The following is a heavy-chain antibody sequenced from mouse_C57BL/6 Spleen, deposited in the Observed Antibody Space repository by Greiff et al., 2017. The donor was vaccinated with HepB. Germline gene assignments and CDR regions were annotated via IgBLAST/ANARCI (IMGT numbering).Heavy chain of an antibody. J-gene: IGHJ4*01. CDR2: FHPYNDDT. CDR3: ARRSGDYAMDY. Sequence: VLLLQSGAELVQPGASVKMSCKASGYTFTTYPIEWMKQNHGKSLELIGTFHPYNDDTKYNEKFKGKATLNVEKSSSTVYLELSRLTSDDSAVYYCARRSGDYAMDYWGQGTSVTVSS. V-gene: IGHV1-47*01. CDR1: GYTFTTYP.